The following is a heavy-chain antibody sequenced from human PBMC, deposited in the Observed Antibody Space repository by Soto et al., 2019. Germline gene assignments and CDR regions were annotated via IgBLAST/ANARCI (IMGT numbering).Heavy chain of an antibody. CDR3: ARVSGSYYYGMDV. V-gene: IGHV4-4*02. Sequence: QVQLQESGPGLVKPSGTLSLTCAVSGGSISSSNWWSWVRQPPGKGLEWIGEIYHSGSTNYNPSLKRRVTLPVDKSKIQFALKRSSVTAADTAVYYCARVSGSYYYGMDVWGQGTTVTVAS. J-gene: IGHJ6*02. CDR2: IYHSGST. D-gene: IGHD1-26*01. CDR1: GGSISSSNW.